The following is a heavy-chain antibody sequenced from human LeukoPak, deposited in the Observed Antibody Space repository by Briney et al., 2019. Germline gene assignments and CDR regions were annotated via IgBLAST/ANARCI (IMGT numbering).Heavy chain of an antibody. Sequence: PGGSLRLSCAASGFTFSSSAMSWVRLAPGKGLEWVSAISNNGGYTYYADSVQGRFTISRDNSKSTLCLQMNSLRAEDTAVYYCAKVSGGGLYYDGMDVWGQGTTVTVSS. J-gene: IGHJ6*02. CDR3: AKVSGGGLYYDGMDV. D-gene: IGHD1-14*01. CDR2: ISNNGGYT. CDR1: GFTFSSSA. V-gene: IGHV3-23*01.